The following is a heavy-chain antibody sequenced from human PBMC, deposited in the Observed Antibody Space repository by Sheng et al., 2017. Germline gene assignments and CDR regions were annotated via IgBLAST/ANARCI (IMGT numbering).Heavy chain of an antibody. J-gene: IGHJ4*02. CDR3: AGYPGVTGS. V-gene: IGHV3-53*01. CDR2: IYSGGGT. Sequence: EVQLVESGGGLIQPGGSLRLSCAASGFTISNNYMTWVRQAPGKGLEWVSLIYSGGGTYYADSVKGRFTISRDNSKNTLSLQMNSLRVEDTAVYYCAGYPGVTGSWGQGTLVTGLL. CDR1: GFTISNNY. D-gene: IGHD2-21*02.